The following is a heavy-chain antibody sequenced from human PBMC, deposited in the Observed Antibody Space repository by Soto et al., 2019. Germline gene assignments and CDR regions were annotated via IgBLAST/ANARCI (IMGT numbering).Heavy chain of an antibody. CDR1: GFTFSDYY. V-gene: IGHV3-11*06. J-gene: IGHJ6*02. Sequence: GGSLRLSCAASGFTFSDYYMSWIRQAPGKGLDWVSYISSSSSYIYYADSVKGQFTISRDNAKNSLYLQMNSLRAEDTAVYYCASLDLYGDRVLDVWGQGTTVTVSS. CDR3: ASLDLYGDRVLDV. D-gene: IGHD4-17*01. CDR2: ISSSSSYI.